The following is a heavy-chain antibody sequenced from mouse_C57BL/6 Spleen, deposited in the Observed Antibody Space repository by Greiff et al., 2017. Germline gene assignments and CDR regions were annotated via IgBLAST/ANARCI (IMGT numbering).Heavy chain of an antibody. CDR2: IYPRGGST. D-gene: IGHD1-1*01. CDR3: ARTSSSYWYFDV. Sequence: QVQLQQSGPELVKPGASVKLSCKASGYTFTSYDINWVKQRPGQGLEWIGRIYPRGGSTKYNEKFKGKATLTVDTSSSTAYMELHSLTSEDSAVYFCARTSSSYWYFDVWGTGTTVTVSS. J-gene: IGHJ1*03. CDR1: GYTFTSYD. V-gene: IGHV1-85*01.